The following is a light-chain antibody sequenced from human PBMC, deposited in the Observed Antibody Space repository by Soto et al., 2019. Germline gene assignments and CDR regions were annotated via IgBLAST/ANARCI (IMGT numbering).Light chain of an antibody. V-gene: IGKV3-20*01. Sequence: EIVLTQPPGTLSLSPGERATLSCRASQSVSSSYLAWYQRKPGQAPRLLIYGASSRATGIPDRFSGSGSGTDFTLTISRLEPEDFAVYYCQQYGNSPYTFGQGTKLEIK. CDR1: QSVSSSY. J-gene: IGKJ2*01. CDR3: QQYGNSPYT. CDR2: GAS.